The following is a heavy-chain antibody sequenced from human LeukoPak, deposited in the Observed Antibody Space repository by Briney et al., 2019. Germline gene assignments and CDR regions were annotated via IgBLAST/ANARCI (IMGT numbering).Heavy chain of an antibody. J-gene: IGHJ1*01. Sequence: PGGSLRLSCAASGFAFSEYYMSWIRQAPGKGLERVAKISSSGSTIYYADSVKGRFTISRHNAKNSLHLQMNILRAEDTAVYYCARGPGSRKCLQYWGQGTLVTVSS. V-gene: IGHV3-11*04. CDR1: GFAFSEYY. CDR3: ARGPGSRKCLQY. CDR2: ISSSGSTI. D-gene: IGHD1-14*01.